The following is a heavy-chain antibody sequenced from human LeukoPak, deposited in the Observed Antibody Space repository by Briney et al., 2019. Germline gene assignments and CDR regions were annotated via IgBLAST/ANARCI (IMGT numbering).Heavy chain of an antibody. V-gene: IGHV4-38-2*02. CDR3: AREGRMVRGVITPFDY. Sequence: PSETLSLTCTVSGYSISSGYYWGWIRQPPGKGLEWIGSIYHSGSTYYNPSLKSRVTISVDTSKNQFSLKLSSVTAADTAVYYCAREGRMVRGVITPFDYWGQGTLVTVSS. J-gene: IGHJ4*02. CDR2: IYHSGST. D-gene: IGHD3-10*01. CDR1: GYSISSGYY.